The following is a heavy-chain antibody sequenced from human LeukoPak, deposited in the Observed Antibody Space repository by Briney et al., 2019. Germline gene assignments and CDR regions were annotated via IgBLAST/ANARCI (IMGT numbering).Heavy chain of an antibody. CDR1: GDSVSGSSSY. CDR3: ARGSYGPASYHHDY. Sequence: SETLSLTCTVSGDSVSGSSSYWGWIRQPPGKRLEWIGYIYYSGSTNYNPSLRSRVTVSVDTSKNQFSLKLSSVTAADTAVYYCARGSYGPASYHHDYWGQGALVTVSS. V-gene: IGHV4-61*01. J-gene: IGHJ4*02. CDR2: IYYSGST. D-gene: IGHD3-10*01.